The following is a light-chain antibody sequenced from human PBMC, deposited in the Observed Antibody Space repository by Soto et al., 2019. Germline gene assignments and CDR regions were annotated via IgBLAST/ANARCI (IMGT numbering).Light chain of an antibody. CDR3: QKYNSAPLT. Sequence: DIQMTQSPSSLSASAGDRVTITCRASQDISNSLVWYQQKPGKVPKLLIYATSTLQSGVPSRFSGSGSGTDFTLTISSLQPEDVATYYCQKYNSAPLTFGGGTKVDIK. J-gene: IGKJ4*01. V-gene: IGKV1-27*01. CDR1: QDISNS. CDR2: ATS.